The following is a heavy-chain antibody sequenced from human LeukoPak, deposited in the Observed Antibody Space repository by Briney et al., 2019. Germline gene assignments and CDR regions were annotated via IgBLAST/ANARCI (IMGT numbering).Heavy chain of an antibody. V-gene: IGHV4-4*07. Sequence: SETLSLTCTVSGGSISSYYWSWIRQPAGKGLEWIGRLYTSGSTNYNPSLKSRVTMSVDTSKNQFSLKLSSVTAADTAVYYCAREAQSFRPFDYWGQGTLVTVSS. J-gene: IGHJ4*02. CDR3: AREAQSFRPFDY. CDR2: LYTSGST. CDR1: GGSISSYY.